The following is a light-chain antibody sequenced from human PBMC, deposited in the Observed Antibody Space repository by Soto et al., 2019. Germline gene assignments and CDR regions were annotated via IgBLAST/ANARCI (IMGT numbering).Light chain of an antibody. Sequence: DIQMTQSPSTLSASVGDRVTITCRASQSISSWLAWYQQKPGKAPKLLIYKASSLQGGVPLRFSGSGSGTEVTLTISSLQPDDFATYYCQQYNSYSTFGQGTKVEIK. CDR2: KAS. J-gene: IGKJ1*01. CDR3: QQYNSYST. V-gene: IGKV1-5*03. CDR1: QSISSW.